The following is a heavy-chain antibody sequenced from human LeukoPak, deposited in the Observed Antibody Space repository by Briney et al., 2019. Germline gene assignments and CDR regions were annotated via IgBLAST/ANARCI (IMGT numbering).Heavy chain of an antibody. CDR1: GITLSNYW. CDR3: ARLGPVTKDHYCDY. CDR2: INYEGSTT. Sequence: GGSLRLSCAASGITLSNYWMHWARQVPGKGLVWVSRINYEGSTTSYADSVKGRFTISRDNAKNSLNLQMNSLRGEDTAVYFCARLGPVTKDHYCDYWGQGTLVTVSS. D-gene: IGHD4-17*01. J-gene: IGHJ4*02. V-gene: IGHV3-74*01.